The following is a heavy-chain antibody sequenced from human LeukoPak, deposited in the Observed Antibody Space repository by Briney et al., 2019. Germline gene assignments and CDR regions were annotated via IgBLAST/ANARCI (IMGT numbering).Heavy chain of an antibody. Sequence: GGPLRLSCAASGFTFSSYAMSWVRQAPGKGLEWVSAISGSGGSTYYADSVKGRFTISRDNSKNTLYLQMNSLRAEDTAVYYCAKSHLLLWFGELPNWFDPWGQGTLVTVSS. J-gene: IGHJ5*02. CDR3: AKSHLLLWFGELPNWFDP. CDR1: GFTFSSYA. V-gene: IGHV3-23*01. D-gene: IGHD3-10*01. CDR2: ISGSGGST.